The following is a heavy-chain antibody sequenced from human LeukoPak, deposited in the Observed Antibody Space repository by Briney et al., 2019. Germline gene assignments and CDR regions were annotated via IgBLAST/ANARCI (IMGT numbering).Heavy chain of an antibody. D-gene: IGHD6-19*01. V-gene: IGHV5-51*01. CDR3: ARPSSSGWSFNY. CDR1: GYSFTTNW. Sequence: GESLKISCKGSGYSFTTNWVGWVRQMPGKGLESMGIIFPGDSDTRYTPSFQGQVTISADKSISTAYLQWSSLKASDTAMYYCARPSSSGWSFNYWGQGTLVTVSS. J-gene: IGHJ4*02. CDR2: IFPGDSDT.